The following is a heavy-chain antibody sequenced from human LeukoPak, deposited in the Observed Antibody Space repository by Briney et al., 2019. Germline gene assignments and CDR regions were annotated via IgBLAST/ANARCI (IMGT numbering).Heavy chain of an antibody. CDR1: GGSISGYY. D-gene: IGHD3-16*01. CDR2: IHYSGRA. V-gene: IGHV4-59*01. Sequence: SETLSLTCSVSGGSISGYYWTWVRQPPGKGLEWIGQIHYSGRADYNPSLKSRITMSVDTSRNQISLKLSSVTAADAAIYFCVRFGVNYDMDVWGQGTTVTV. CDR3: VRFGVNYDMDV. J-gene: IGHJ6*02.